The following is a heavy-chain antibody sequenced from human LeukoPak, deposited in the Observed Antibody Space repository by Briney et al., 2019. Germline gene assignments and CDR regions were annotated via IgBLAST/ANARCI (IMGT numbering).Heavy chain of an antibody. CDR3: AREIGPRQLHLWGSAFDY. J-gene: IGHJ4*02. V-gene: IGHV3-11*04. CDR1: GFTFSDYY. Sequence: PGGSLRLSCAASGFTFSDYYMSWIRQAPGKGLEWVSYISSSGNTMFYADSVKGRLTISRDNAKNSLYLQMNSLRAEDTAVYYCAREIGPRQLHLWGSAFDYWGQGTLVTVSS. CDR2: ISSSGNTM. D-gene: IGHD5-18*01.